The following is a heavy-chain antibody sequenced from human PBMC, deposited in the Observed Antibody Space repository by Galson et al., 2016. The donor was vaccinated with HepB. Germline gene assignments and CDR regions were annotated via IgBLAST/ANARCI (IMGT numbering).Heavy chain of an antibody. Sequence: SLRLSCAASGFTFSSYAIHWVRQAPGQGLEWVTVISYDGNNKYYADSVKGRFSISRDNSKNTLYLQMNSLRGEDTAVYYCARVTHSEYDSAWAPRDALDIWGQGTMVTVSS. D-gene: IGHD5-12*01. CDR3: ARVTHSEYDSAWAPRDALDI. J-gene: IGHJ3*02. CDR2: ISYDGNNK. V-gene: IGHV3-30-3*01. CDR1: GFTFSSYA.